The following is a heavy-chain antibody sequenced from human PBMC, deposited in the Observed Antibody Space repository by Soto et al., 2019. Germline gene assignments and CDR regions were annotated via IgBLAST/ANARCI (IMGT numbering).Heavy chain of an antibody. Sequence: GGSLRLSCAASGFTFSSYWMSWVRQAPGKGLEWVANIKQDGSEKYYVDSVKGRFTISRDNAKNSLYLQMNSLRAEDTAVYYCARLELERRRGAFDIWGQGTMVTVSS. CDR2: IKQDGSEK. V-gene: IGHV3-7*01. J-gene: IGHJ3*02. CDR1: GFTFSSYW. D-gene: IGHD1-1*01. CDR3: ARLELERRRGAFDI.